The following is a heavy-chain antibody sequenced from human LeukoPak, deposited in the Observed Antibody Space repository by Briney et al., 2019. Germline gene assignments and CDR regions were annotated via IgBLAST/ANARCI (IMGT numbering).Heavy chain of an antibody. D-gene: IGHD2-15*01. Sequence: PGGSLTLSCETSGFNFGDYYMPWLRQAPGKGLEVISYISYDSSDKTYVGPVKRRHTISRDNAKKSMYLQMNSLRAEDTAVYYCMYPTRLPKFWGQGTLVTVSS. CDR3: MYPTRLPKF. J-gene: IGHJ4*02. CDR2: ISYDSSDK. V-gene: IGHV3-11*03. CDR1: GFNFGDYY.